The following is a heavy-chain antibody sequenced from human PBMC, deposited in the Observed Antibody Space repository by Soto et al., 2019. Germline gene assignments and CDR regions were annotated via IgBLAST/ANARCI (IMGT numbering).Heavy chain of an antibody. D-gene: IGHD3-22*01. CDR3: ARHLPGGSGYCFDP. Sequence: SETLSLTCTVSGGSISSYYWSWIRQPPGKGLEWIGYIYYSGSTNYNPSLKSRVTISVDTSKNQFSLKLSSVTAADTAVYYCARHLPGGSGYCFDPWGQGTLVTVAS. CDR2: IYYSGST. J-gene: IGHJ5*02. CDR1: GGSISSYY. V-gene: IGHV4-59*08.